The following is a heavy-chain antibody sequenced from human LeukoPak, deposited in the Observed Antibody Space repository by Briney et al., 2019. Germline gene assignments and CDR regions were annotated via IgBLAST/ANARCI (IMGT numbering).Heavy chain of an antibody. CDR1: GFTFSSYS. J-gene: IGHJ4*02. D-gene: IGHD3-10*01. Sequence: GGSLRLSCAASGFTFSSYSMNWVRAAPRKGLDCVSYISSSSSTIYYADSVKGRFTISRDNAKNSLYLQMNSLRAEDTAVYYCASGGLTMVPSNFLSGIWGQGTLVTVSS. CDR2: ISSSSSTI. V-gene: IGHV3-48*01. CDR3: ASGGLTMVPSNFLSGI.